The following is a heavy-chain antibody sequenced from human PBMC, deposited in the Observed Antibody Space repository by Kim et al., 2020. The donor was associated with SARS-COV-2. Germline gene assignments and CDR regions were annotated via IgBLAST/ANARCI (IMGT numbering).Heavy chain of an antibody. CDR1: GFTLSSYW. J-gene: IGHJ2*01. CDR2: INTAGGST. D-gene: IGHD2-8*02. CDR3: TRAGIGTGNLFDL. Sequence: GGSLRLSCAASGFTLSSYWMHWVRQAPGKGLVWVSRINTAGGSTFFAGSVKGRFTTSRDNSKNTLYLQMNSLGAEDTAVYYCTRAGIGTGNLFDLWGRGTLVTVSS. V-gene: IGHV3-74*01.